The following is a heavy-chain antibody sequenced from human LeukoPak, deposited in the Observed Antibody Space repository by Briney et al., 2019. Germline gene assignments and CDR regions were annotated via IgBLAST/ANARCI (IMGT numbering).Heavy chain of an antibody. CDR2: TSYDGSDT. D-gene: IGHD6-19*01. CDR1: GFTFSSYG. V-gene: IGHV3-30*18. Sequence: PWGSVRLSCATSGFTFSSYGMHWVRQAPGKGLEWVAVTSYDGSDTYYADSVKGRFTIFRDNSKNTLYLQINSLRAEDTAVYYCAKDRWIRRISLAGQDYWGQGTLVTAPS. CDR3: AKDRWIRRISLAGQDY. J-gene: IGHJ4*02.